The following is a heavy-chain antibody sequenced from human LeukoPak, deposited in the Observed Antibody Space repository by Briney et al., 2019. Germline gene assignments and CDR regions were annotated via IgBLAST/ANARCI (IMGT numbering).Heavy chain of an antibody. CDR2: INHSGST. CDR1: GGSISSSSYY. J-gene: IGHJ5*02. V-gene: IGHV4-39*07. D-gene: IGHD2-2*01. CDR3: ARVVPANNWFDP. Sequence: SETLSLTCTVSGGSISSSSYYWGWIRQPPGKGLEWIGEINHSGSTNYNPSLKSRVTISVDTSKNQFSLKLSSVTAADTAVYYCARVVPANNWFDPWGQGTLVTVSS.